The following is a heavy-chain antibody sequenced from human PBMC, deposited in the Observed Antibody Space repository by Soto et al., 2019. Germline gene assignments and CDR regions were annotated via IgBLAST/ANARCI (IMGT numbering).Heavy chain of an antibody. CDR1: GYSFAGYW. CDR3: ARQIYDSDTGPNFQYYFDS. CDR2: IDPSDSQT. J-gene: IGHJ4*02. D-gene: IGHD3-22*01. Sequence: GESLKISCKGSGYSFAGYWITSVRQKPGKGLEWMGRIDPSDSQTYYSPSFRGHVTISVTKSITTVFLQWSSLRASDTAMYYCARQIYDSDTGPNFQYYFDSWGQGTAVTVSS. V-gene: IGHV5-10-1*01.